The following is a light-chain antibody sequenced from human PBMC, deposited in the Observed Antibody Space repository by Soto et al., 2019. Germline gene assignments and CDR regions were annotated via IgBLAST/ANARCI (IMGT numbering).Light chain of an antibody. Sequence: DIQMTQSPSTLSGSVGDRVTITCRASQTISSWLAWYQQTQGKAPKLLIYDASALQRGVPSRFSGRGSGTKFTLPFARLQPDDFETYYCQQYETFSGTFGPGTKVDIK. V-gene: IGKV1-5*01. CDR3: QQYETFSGT. J-gene: IGKJ1*01. CDR1: QTISSW. CDR2: DAS.